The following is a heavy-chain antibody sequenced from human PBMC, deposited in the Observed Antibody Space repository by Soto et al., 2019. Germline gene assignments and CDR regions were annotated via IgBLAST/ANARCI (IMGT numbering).Heavy chain of an antibody. CDR2: VNPNTGLT. V-gene: IGHV1-2*02. CDR3: TTLRLDP. J-gene: IGHJ5*02. CDR1: GYTFTALY. D-gene: IGHD3-9*01. Sequence: SVKVSCKASGYTFTALYMNWVRQAPGQGLEWMGWVNPNTGLTKYAQKFQGRVIMTRDTSINTAYMELSGLTSDDTAVYYCTTLRLDPWGQGNLVTVSS.